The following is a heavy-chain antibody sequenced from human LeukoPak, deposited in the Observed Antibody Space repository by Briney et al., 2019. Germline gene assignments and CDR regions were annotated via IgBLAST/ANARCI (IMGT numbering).Heavy chain of an antibody. D-gene: IGHD3-22*01. V-gene: IGHV4-61*02. Sequence: PSQTLSLTCTVSGNSIGSGDNYWSWSRQPAGKGLEWIGRIYTSGSTNYNPSLKSRVTISGDTSKNQFSLRLSSVTAADTAVYYCARASYSYDINGWVPFDYWGQGTLVTVSS. CDR1: GNSIGSGDNY. J-gene: IGHJ4*02. CDR3: ARASYSYDINGWVPFDY. CDR2: IYTSGST.